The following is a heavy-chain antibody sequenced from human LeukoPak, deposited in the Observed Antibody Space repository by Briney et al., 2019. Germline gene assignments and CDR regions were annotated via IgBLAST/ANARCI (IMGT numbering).Heavy chain of an antibody. CDR1: GFTFSSYT. CDR3: AKEEEGIAAAGTVYYYYMDV. CDR2: IRYDGSNK. Sequence: GRSLRLSCAASGFTFSSYTMHWVRQAPGKGLEWVAFIRYDGSNKYYADSVKGRFTISRDNSKNTLYLQMNSLRAEDTAVYYCAKEEEGIAAAGTVYYYYMDVWGKGTTVTVSS. J-gene: IGHJ6*03. V-gene: IGHV3-30*02. D-gene: IGHD6-13*01.